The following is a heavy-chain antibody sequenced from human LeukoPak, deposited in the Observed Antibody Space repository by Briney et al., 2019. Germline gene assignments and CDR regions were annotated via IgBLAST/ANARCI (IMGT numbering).Heavy chain of an antibody. Sequence: SETLSLTCTVSGGSISSYYWSWIRQPPGKGLEWIGYIYYSGSTNYNPSLKSRVTISVDTSKNQFSLKLSSVTAADTAVYYCARDGLYYYGSGSYYKSYYYYGMDVWGQGTTVTVSS. J-gene: IGHJ6*02. CDR2: IYYSGST. CDR1: GGSISSYY. CDR3: ARDGLYYYGSGSYYKSYYYYGMDV. D-gene: IGHD3-10*01. V-gene: IGHV4-59*01.